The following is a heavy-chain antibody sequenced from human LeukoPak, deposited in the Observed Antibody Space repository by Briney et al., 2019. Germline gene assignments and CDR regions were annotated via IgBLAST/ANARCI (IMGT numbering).Heavy chain of an antibody. D-gene: IGHD6-13*01. J-gene: IGHJ3*02. Sequence: SETLSLTCTVSGGSISSSSYYWGWIRQPPGKGLEWIGSIYYSGSTYYNPSLKSRVTISVDTSKNQFSLKLSSVTAADTAVYYCARDGTEDAFDIWGQGTMVTVSS. CDR2: IYYSGST. CDR3: ARDGTEDAFDI. CDR1: GGSISSSSYY. V-gene: IGHV4-39*07.